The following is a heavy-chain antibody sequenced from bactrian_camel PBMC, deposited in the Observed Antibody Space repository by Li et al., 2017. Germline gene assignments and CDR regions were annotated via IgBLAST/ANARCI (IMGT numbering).Heavy chain of an antibody. CDR1: GKINPTCG. CDR2: IRNDDTT. V-gene: IGHV3S53*01. Sequence: HVQLVESGGGSVQAEGSLKLSCTASGKINPTCGMAWYRQPPGKNRELVSIIRNDDTTHYAAYAQGRFTTSRDNTKNMVYLQMTSLKSDDTALYYCTTGGSYYWGQGTQVTVS. CDR3: TTGGSYY. D-gene: IGHD7*01. J-gene: IGHJ4*01.